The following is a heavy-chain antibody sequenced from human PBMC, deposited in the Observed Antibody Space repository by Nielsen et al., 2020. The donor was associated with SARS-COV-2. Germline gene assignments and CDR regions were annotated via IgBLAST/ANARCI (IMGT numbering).Heavy chain of an antibody. J-gene: IGHJ6*02. V-gene: IGHV3-11*05. CDR1: GSTFSYHY. CDR2: ISGGSTYT. Sequence: GESPKTSCAASGSTFSYHYMSWIRQAPGKGLEWISYISGGSTYTNYADSVEGRFTISRDDAENSLYLQMNSLRAEDTAVYYCARVGSTCSSSRCYSYYGMDVWGQGTTVTVSS. CDR3: ARVGSTCSSSRCYSYYGMDV. D-gene: IGHD2-2*01.